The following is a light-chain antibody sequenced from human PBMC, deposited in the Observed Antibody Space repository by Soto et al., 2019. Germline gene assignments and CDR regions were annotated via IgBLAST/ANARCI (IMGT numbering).Light chain of an antibody. CDR2: KAS. CDR1: QGIRND. J-gene: IGKJ2*01. CDR3: QQYNTYSYT. Sequence: IEMTQSPSSLSASVGDRVTITFRASQGIRNDLGWYQQKPGTAPQLLIYKASTLESGVPSRFSGSGSGTEFTLTISSLQPDDFATYYCQQYNTYSYTFGQGTKVDIK. V-gene: IGKV1-5*03.